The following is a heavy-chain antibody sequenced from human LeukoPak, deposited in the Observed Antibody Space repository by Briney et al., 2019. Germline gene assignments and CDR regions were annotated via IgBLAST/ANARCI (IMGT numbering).Heavy chain of an antibody. CDR1: GDSFTSNDGF. J-gene: IGHJ6*02. CDR2: INCSGKT. CDR3: ARSSYSSGRYGGLYV. D-gene: IGHD3-22*01. V-gene: IGHV4-39*01. Sequence: SETLSLTCTVSGDSFTSNDGFWGWIPPPPGKGLVWIGSINCSGKTYYNPSLKSRVIISVDTSKNQVSLRLSSVTAADTAVYYCARSSYSSGRYGGLYVWGQGTAVTVSS.